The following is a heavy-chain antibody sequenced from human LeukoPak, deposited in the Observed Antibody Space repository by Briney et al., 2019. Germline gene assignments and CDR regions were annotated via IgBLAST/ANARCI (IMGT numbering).Heavy chain of an antibody. J-gene: IGHJ4*02. D-gene: IGHD6-6*01. V-gene: IGHV3-23*01. Sequence: PGGSLRLSCAASGFSFSTYSFSWVRQAPGKGLEWASDISASGGDTFYADSVKGRFTISRDNSKNTLSLQMNSLRVEDTAIYYCAKNTQYSGYYDCWGQGTLVAVSS. CDR2: ISASGGDT. CDR3: AKNTQYSGYYDC. CDR1: GFSFSTYS.